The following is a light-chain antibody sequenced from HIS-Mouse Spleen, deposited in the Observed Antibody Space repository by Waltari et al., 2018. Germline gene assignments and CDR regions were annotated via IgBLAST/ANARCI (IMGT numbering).Light chain of an antibody. Sequence: QSALPPPASVSGSPGQSITISCTGTSSDVGGYNYVSWYQQHPGKAPKLMIYDVSNRPSGVSNSFSGSKSGNTASLTISGLQAEDEADYYCSSYTSSSTLGVFGGGTKLTVL. CDR1: SSDVGGYNY. J-gene: IGLJ3*02. CDR2: DVS. CDR3: SSYTSSSTLGV. V-gene: IGLV2-14*03.